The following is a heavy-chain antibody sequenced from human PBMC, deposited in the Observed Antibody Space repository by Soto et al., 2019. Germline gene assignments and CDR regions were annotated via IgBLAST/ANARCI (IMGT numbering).Heavy chain of an antibody. V-gene: IGHV6-1*01. D-gene: IGHD1-26*01. CDR1: GDSVSSNSAA. Sequence: QVQLQQSGPGLVKPSQTLSVTCGISGDSVSSNSAAWNWLRQSPSRGLEWLGRTYYRSKWYNEYAVSVESRITINPDTSKNHFSLQLNFVTPEHTAVYFCARGEQYSGRIFDYWGQGTLVTVSS. J-gene: IGHJ4*02. CDR2: TYYRSKWYN. CDR3: ARGEQYSGRIFDY.